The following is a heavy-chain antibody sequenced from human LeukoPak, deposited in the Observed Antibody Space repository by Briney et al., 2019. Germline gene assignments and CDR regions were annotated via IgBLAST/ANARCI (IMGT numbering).Heavy chain of an antibody. CDR1: RGSISGSAYY. CDR3: ASSGSYDSNGVFIY. Sequence: WETLSLTCSVSRGSISGSAYYWGWIRQAPGKGLEWIGSLYYSGITYYNPSLQSRVTMSVDTSKNQFSLKLTSLSATDTAVYFCASSGSYDSNGVFIYWGQGILVTVST. CDR2: LYYSGIT. J-gene: IGHJ4*02. D-gene: IGHD3-22*01. V-gene: IGHV4-39*01.